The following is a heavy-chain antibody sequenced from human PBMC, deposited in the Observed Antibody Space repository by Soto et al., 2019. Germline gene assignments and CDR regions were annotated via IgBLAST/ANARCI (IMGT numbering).Heavy chain of an antibody. D-gene: IGHD3-22*01. J-gene: IGHJ6*02. CDR3: ARGGYYDSSGSRNYHYYGMDA. Sequence: QVQLVQSGSEVKKPGASVKVSCKASGYSFNSYGISWVRQAPGQGLEWLGWISPYDDSTKYAQSLQGRVTMTTDTSTRTAYMELRSLRSDDTAVYYCARGGYYDSSGSRNYHYYGMDAWGQGTTVTVS. CDR2: ISPYDDST. CDR1: GYSFNSYG. V-gene: IGHV1-18*01.